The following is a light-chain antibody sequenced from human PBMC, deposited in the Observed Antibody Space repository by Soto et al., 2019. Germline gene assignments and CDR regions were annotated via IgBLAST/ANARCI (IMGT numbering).Light chain of an antibody. CDR2: PAS. Sequence: DIQLTQSPSFLSASVGDRVTVSCRASQDINTYLAWFQQKPGKVPQLLVYPASTLQDGVPSRFSGRGSGTEFTLTINNLQHEDFATYYCQHLRAYPFSFGQGTKVDIK. CDR1: QDINTY. CDR3: QHLRAYPFS. V-gene: IGKV1-9*01. J-gene: IGKJ2*03.